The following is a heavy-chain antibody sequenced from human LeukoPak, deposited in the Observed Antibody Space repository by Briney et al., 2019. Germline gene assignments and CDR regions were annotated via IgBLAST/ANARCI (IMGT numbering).Heavy chain of an antibody. Sequence: GGSLRLSCAASGFTFSSYAMHWVRQAPGKGLEWVAVISYDGSNKYYADSVKGRFTISRDNSKNTLYLQMNSLRAEDTAVYYCARGPSRWLEYYIDYWGQGTLVTVSS. J-gene: IGHJ4*02. CDR2: ISYDGSNK. CDR1: GFTFSSYA. D-gene: IGHD5-24*01. V-gene: IGHV3-30-3*01. CDR3: ARGPSRWLEYYIDY.